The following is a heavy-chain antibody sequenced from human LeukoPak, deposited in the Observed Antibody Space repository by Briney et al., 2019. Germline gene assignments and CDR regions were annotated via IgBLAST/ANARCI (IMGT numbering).Heavy chain of an antibody. V-gene: IGHV1-18*01. CDR3: ARDLKQWLVQFANWFDP. J-gene: IGHJ5*02. CDR1: GYTFTSYG. D-gene: IGHD6-19*01. Sequence: ASVKVSCKASGYTFTSYGISWVRQAPGQGLEWMGWISAYNGNTNYAQKLQGRVTTTTDTSTSTAYMELRSLRSDDTAVYYCARDLKQWLVQFANWFDPWGQGTLVTVSS. CDR2: ISAYNGNT.